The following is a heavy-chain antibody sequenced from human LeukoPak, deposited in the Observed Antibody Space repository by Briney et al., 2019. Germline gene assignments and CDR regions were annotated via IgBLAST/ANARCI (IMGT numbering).Heavy chain of an antibody. CDR1: GGSISSSSYY. Sequence: SETLSLTCTVSGGSISSSSYYWGWIRQPPGKGLEWIVSIYYSSSTYYNPSLKSRVTISVDTSKNQFSLKLSSVTAADTAVYYCARQGGRGYSYGFIDHWGQGTLVTVSS. V-gene: IGHV4-39*01. CDR2: IYYSSST. CDR3: ARQGGRGYSYGFIDH. D-gene: IGHD5-18*01. J-gene: IGHJ4*02.